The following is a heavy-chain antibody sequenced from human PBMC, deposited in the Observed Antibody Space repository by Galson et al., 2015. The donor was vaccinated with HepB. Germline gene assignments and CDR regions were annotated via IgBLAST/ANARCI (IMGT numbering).Heavy chain of an antibody. CDR1: GFTFSRYA. CDR2: ISQSGTYT. CDR3: ARVADADYGDHSHFDS. Sequence: SLRLSCAASGFTFSRYAMHWVRQAPGKGLEWISYISQSGTYTNYADSVKGRFTISRDNAQNSLYLQINSLRAEDTAVYYCARVADADYGDHSHFDSWGQGTLVTVSS. D-gene: IGHD4-17*01. J-gene: IGHJ4*02. V-gene: IGHV3-21*05.